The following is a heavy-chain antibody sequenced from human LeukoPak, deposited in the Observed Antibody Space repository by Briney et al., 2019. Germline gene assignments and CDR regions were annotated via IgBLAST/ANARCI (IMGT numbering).Heavy chain of an antibody. CDR3: ATDGAVAGYFDY. CDR2: ISAYNGNT. Sequence: ASVKVSCTASGYTFTSYGISWVRQAPGQGLEWMGWISAYNGNTNYAQKLQGRVTMTTDTSTSTAYMELSSLRSEDTAVYYCATDGAVAGYFDYWGQGTLVTVSS. J-gene: IGHJ4*02. CDR1: GYTFTSYG. D-gene: IGHD6-19*01. V-gene: IGHV1-18*01.